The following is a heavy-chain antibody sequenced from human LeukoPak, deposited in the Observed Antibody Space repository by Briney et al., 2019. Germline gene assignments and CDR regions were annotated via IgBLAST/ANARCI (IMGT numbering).Heavy chain of an antibody. CDR2: IYYTGKT. J-gene: IGHJ4*02. CDR3: ARSQNYYGSGDY. Sequence: PSETLSLTCTVSGDSVSNGNYYWSWLRQPPGKALEWIGYIYYTGKTYYNPSLEGRVAILVDTSRNHFSVKLSSVTAADTAVYYCARSQNYYGSGDYWSQGTLVTVSS. D-gene: IGHD3-10*01. CDR1: GDSVSNGNYY. V-gene: IGHV4-61*03.